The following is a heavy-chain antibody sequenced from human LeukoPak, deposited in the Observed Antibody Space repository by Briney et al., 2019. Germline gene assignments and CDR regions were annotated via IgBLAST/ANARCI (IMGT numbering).Heavy chain of an antibody. Sequence: ASVKVSCKASGYTFTGYYMHWVRQAPGQGLEWMGWISAYNGNTDYAQKLQGRVTMTTDTSTSTAYMELRSLRSDDTAVYYCARGYCSSTSCRGASDYWGQGTLVTVSS. D-gene: IGHD2-2*01. J-gene: IGHJ4*02. CDR2: ISAYNGNT. CDR3: ARGYCSSTSCRGASDY. V-gene: IGHV1-18*04. CDR1: GYTFTGYY.